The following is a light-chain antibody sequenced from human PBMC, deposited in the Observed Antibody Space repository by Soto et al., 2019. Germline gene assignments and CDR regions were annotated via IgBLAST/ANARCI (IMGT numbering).Light chain of an antibody. CDR3: AAWDDSLNGRNWV. V-gene: IGLV1-44*01. CDR1: SSNIESNT. J-gene: IGLJ3*02. CDR2: TNN. Sequence: QPVLTQPPSASGTPGQRVTISCSGSSSNIESNTVNWYQQLPGAAPKLLIYTNNHRSSGVPDLFSGSKSGTSASLAISGLQSEDEADYYCAAWDDSLNGRNWVFGGGTKVTVL.